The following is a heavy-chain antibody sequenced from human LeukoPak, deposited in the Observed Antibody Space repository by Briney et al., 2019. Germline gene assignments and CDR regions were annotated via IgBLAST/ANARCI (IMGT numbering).Heavy chain of an antibody. Sequence: PGGSLRLSCAASGLTFSTYSMNWVRQAPGKGLEWVSSISRSSDYIYSADSVKGRFTISRDNAKHSLYLQMNSLRADDTAVYYCARESSASRYRGAFDIWGQGTLVTVSS. V-gene: IGHV3-21*01. CDR3: ARESSASRYRGAFDI. CDR2: ISRSSDYI. J-gene: IGHJ3*02. CDR1: GLTFSTYS. D-gene: IGHD6-19*01.